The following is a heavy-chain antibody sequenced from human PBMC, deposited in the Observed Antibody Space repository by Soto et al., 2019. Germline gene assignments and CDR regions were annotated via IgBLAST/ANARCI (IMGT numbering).Heavy chain of an antibody. D-gene: IGHD6-13*01. CDR1: GFTFSSYS. J-gene: IGHJ4*02. Sequence: GGSLRLSCAASGFTFSSYSMNWVRQAPGKGLEWVSSISSSSSYIYYADSVKGRFTISRDNAKNSLYLQMNSLRAEDTAVYYCASRGIAAAGFDYWGQGTLVTVSS. CDR3: ASRGIAAAGFDY. CDR2: ISSSSSYI. V-gene: IGHV3-21*01.